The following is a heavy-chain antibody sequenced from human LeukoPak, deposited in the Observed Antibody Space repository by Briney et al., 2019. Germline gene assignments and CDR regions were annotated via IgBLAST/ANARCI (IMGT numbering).Heavy chain of an antibody. D-gene: IGHD6-6*01. V-gene: IGHV3-23*01. CDR2: ISGSDGST. Sequence: SGGSLRLSCAASGFTFSSYAMSWVRQAPGKGLEWVSAISGSDGSTYYADSVKGRFTISRDNSKNTLYLQMNSLRAEDTAVYYCAKGPIVARSRGLYFDYWGQGTLVTVSS. CDR1: GFTFSSYA. J-gene: IGHJ4*02. CDR3: AKGPIVARSRGLYFDY.